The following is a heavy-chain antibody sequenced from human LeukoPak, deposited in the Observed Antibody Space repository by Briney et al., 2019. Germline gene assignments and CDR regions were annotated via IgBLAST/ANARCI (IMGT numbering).Heavy chain of an antibody. V-gene: IGHV5-51*01. CDR3: ARRYCSGGSCFFDY. Sequence: GESLKISCQGSGYSFTSYWIGWVRQMPGQGLEWMGIIYPGDSDTRYSPSFQGQVTISADTSISTAYLQWSSLKASDTAMYYCARRYCSGGSCFFDYWGQGTLVTVSS. J-gene: IGHJ4*02. D-gene: IGHD2-15*01. CDR1: GYSFTSYW. CDR2: IYPGDSDT.